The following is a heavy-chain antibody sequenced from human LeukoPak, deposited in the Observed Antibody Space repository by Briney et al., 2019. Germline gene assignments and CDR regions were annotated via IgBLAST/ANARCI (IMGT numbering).Heavy chain of an antibody. CDR3: ARDEWELLRAY. CDR1: GFTVNSNY. V-gene: IGHV3-66*02. D-gene: IGHD1-26*01. CDR2: IYSGGST. Sequence: PGGSLRLSCAASGFTVNSNYMGWVRQAPGKGLEWLSIIYSGGSTYYADSVKGRFTISRDNSKNTLYLQMNSLRAEDTAVYYCARDEWELLRAYWGQGTLVTVSS. J-gene: IGHJ4*02.